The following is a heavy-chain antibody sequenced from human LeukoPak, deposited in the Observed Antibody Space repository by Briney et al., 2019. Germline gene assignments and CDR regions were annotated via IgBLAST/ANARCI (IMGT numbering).Heavy chain of an antibody. V-gene: IGHV3-7*01. CDR3: FRDDGPGT. D-gene: IGHD3-10*01. J-gene: IGHJ5*02. CDR2: IKEDGSEA. Sequence: GGSLRLSCAASGFTFSTYWMSWVRQAPGKGPEWVANIKEDGSEAYYMDSVRGRFTISRDNAETSLHLQMDSLRAEDTAVYYCFRDDGPGTWGQGTLVTVSS. CDR1: GFTFSTYW.